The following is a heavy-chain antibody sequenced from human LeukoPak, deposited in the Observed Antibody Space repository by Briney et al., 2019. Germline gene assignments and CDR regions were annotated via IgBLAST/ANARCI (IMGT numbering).Heavy chain of an antibody. V-gene: IGHV4-39*01. CDR1: GGSISSSPYY. Sequence: SETLSLTCTVSGGSISSSPYYWGWIRQPPGKGLEWIGTIYYRGSTYSNPSLNSRVTISLDTTKNQFSLRLRSVTAADTALYYCARHYLSDGILSTFDPWGQGTLVTVSS. D-gene: IGHD2-2*01. J-gene: IGHJ5*02. CDR2: IYYRGST. CDR3: ARHYLSDGILSTFDP.